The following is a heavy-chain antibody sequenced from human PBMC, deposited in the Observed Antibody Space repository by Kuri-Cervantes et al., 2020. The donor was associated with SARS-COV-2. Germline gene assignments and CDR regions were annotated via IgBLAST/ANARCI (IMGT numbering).Heavy chain of an antibody. V-gene: IGHV1-69*13. D-gene: IGHD2-2*01. J-gene: IGHJ5*02. Sequence: SVKVSCKASGGTFSSYAISWVRQAPGQGLEWMGRIIPIFGTANYAQKFQGRVTITADESTSTAYMELSSLRSEDTAVYYCARANVVVPAAMGFDPWGQGTLVTVSS. CDR1: GGTFSSYA. CDR3: ARANVVVPAAMGFDP. CDR2: IIPIFGTA.